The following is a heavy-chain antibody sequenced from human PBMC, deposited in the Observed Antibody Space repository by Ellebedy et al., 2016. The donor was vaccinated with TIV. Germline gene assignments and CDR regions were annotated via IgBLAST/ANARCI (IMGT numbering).Heavy chain of an antibody. D-gene: IGHD5-24*01. J-gene: IGHJ6*02. CDR2: IYYSGST. CDR1: GGSISSYY. V-gene: IGHV4-59*12. CDR3: ARGLSRRDGYTRSYYYGMDV. Sequence: SETLSLTXTVSGGSISSYYWSWIRQPPGKGLEWVGYIYYSGSTNYNPSLKSRVTISVNTSKNQFSLKLSSVTAADTAVYYCARGLSRRDGYTRSYYYGMDVWGQGTTVTVSS.